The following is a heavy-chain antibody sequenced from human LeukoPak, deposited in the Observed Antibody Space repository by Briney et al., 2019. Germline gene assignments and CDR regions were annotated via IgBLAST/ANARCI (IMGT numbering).Heavy chain of an antibody. D-gene: IGHD3-22*01. V-gene: IGHV3-7*01. J-gene: IGHJ1*01. CDR1: GFTFSSSW. CDR2: IRPDGSEA. Sequence: PGGSLRLSCAASGFTFSSSWMTWVRQAPGKGLEWVAVIRPDGSEAAYVDSVIGRFTISRDNARNSLFLQMISLRVEDTAVYYCARDRVTLIEYFQYWGQGTLVTVSS. CDR3: ARDRVTLIEYFQY.